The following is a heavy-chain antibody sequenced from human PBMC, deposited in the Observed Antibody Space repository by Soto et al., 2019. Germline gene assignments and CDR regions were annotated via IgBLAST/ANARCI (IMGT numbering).Heavy chain of an antibody. V-gene: IGHV4-38-2*01. CDR2: IYHSGST. J-gene: IGHJ6*02. D-gene: IGHD3-10*01. CDR1: GYSIISGYY. Sequence: LSLTCAVSGYSIISGYYWGWIRQPPGKGLEWIGSIYHSGSTYNNPSLKSRVTISVDTSKNQFSLKLSSVTAADTAVYYCARVGGYAMDVWGQGTTVTVSS. CDR3: ARVGGYAMDV.